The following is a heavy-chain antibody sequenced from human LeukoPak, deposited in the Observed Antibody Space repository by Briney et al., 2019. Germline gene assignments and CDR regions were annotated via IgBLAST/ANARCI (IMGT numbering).Heavy chain of an antibody. J-gene: IGHJ3*02. CDR1: GGSISSSSYY. V-gene: IGHV4-39*01. Sequence: SETLSLTCTVSGGSISSSSYYWGWIRQPPGKGLEWIGSIYYSGSTYYNPSLKSQVTISVDTSKNQFSLKLSSVTAADTAVYYCARSPSRWPSAFDIWGQGTMVTVSS. CDR3: ARSPSRWPSAFDI. D-gene: IGHD4-23*01. CDR2: IYYSGST.